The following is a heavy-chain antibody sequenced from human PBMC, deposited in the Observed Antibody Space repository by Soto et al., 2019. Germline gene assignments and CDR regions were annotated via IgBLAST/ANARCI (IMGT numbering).Heavy chain of an antibody. CDR1: GGSVSSGSYY. CDR3: ASVTRTCISTSCYRYYYGMDV. CDR2: IYYSGST. V-gene: IGHV4-61*01. D-gene: IGHD2-2*02. J-gene: IGHJ6*02. Sequence: QVQLQESGPGLVKPSETLSLTCTVSGGSVSSGSYYWSWIRQPPGKGLEWIGYIYYSGSTNYNPSLKSRVTLSVDTSKNQFSLKLSSVPAADTAVYYCASVTRTCISTSCYRYYYGMDVWGQGTTVTVSS.